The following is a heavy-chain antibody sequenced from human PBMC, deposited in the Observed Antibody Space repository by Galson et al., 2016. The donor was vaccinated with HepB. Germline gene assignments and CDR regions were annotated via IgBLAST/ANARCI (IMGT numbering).Heavy chain of an antibody. J-gene: IGHJ6*03. CDR2: INPKTGDT. CDR3: ARDKGEAGGPDYFYMDV. CDR1: GYTFTDYFF. Sequence: SVKVSCKASGYTFTDYFFMYWVRQAPGQGLEWIGRINPKTGDTNYAQKFQGRVTMTRDTSISTAYMDLTRLTHEDTAVYYGARDKGEAGGPDYFYMDVWGKGTTVTVSS. V-gene: IGHV1-2*06. D-gene: IGHD2-8*02.